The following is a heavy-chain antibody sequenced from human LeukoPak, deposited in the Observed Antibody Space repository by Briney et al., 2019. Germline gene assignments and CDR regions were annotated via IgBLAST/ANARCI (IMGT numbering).Heavy chain of an antibody. CDR3: ARDGQLRGAFDI. D-gene: IGHD2-2*01. CDR1: GGSISSSSYY. V-gene: IGHV4-39*07. CDR2: IYYSGST. J-gene: IGHJ3*02. Sequence: SETLSLTCTVSGGSISSSSYYRGWIRQPPGKGLEWIGSIYYSGSTYYNPSLKSRVTISVDTSKNQFSLKLSSVTAADTAVYYCARDGQLRGAFDIWGQGTMVTVSS.